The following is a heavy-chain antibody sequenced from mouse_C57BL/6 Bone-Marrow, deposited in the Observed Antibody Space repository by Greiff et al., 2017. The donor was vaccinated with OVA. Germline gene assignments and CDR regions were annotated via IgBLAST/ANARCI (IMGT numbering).Heavy chain of an antibody. CDR2: INPNNGGT. Sequence: VQLQQSGPELVKPGASVKISCKASGYTFTDYYMNWVKQSHGKSLEWFGDINPNNGGTSYNQKFKGKATLTVDKSSSTAYMELRSLTSEDSAVYYCARLGGYYRFAYWGQGTLVTVSA. CDR3: ARLGGYYRFAY. CDR1: GYTFTDYY. V-gene: IGHV1-26*01. D-gene: IGHD2-3*01. J-gene: IGHJ3*01.